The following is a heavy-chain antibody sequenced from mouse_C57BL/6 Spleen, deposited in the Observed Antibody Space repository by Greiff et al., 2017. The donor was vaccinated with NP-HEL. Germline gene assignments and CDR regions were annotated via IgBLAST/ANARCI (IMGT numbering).Heavy chain of an antibody. CDR2: IHPNSGST. CDR3: ARYGSSGYFDV. D-gene: IGHD1-1*01. CDR1: GYTFTSYW. V-gene: IGHV1-64*01. Sequence: QVQLQQPGAELVKPGASVKLSCKASGYTFTSYWMHWVKQRPGQGLEWIGMIHPNSGSTNYNEKFKSKATLTVDKSSSTAYVQLSSLTSEDSAVYYCARYGSSGYFDVWGTGTTVTVSS. J-gene: IGHJ1*03.